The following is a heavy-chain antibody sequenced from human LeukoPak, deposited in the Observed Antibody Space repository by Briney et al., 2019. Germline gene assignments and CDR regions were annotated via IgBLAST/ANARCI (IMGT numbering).Heavy chain of an antibody. CDR3: ARVTAAAGLRRFDY. J-gene: IGHJ4*02. CDR2: INHSGTT. D-gene: IGHD6-13*01. V-gene: IGHV4-34*01. CDR1: GFTFSNAW. Sequence: GSLRLSCAASGFTFSNAWMSWIRQPPGKGLEWIGEINHSGTTNYNPSLKRPVTISVDTSKNQFSLKLSSVTAADTAVYYCARVTAAAGLRRFDYWGQGTLVTVSS.